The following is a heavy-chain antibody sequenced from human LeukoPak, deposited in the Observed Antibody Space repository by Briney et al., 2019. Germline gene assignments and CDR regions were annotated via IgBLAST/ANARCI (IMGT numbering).Heavy chain of an antibody. CDR1: GGSISRYY. V-gene: IGHV4-59*06. D-gene: IGHD4-23*01. CDR2: IYYSGST. J-gene: IGHJ4*02. CDR3: ASAGLVTHFDY. Sequence: SETLSLTCTVSGGSISRYYWSWIRQHPGKGLEWIGYIYYSGSTYYNPSLKSRVTISVDTSKNQFSLKLSSVTAADTAVYYCASAGLVTHFDYWGQGTLVTVSS.